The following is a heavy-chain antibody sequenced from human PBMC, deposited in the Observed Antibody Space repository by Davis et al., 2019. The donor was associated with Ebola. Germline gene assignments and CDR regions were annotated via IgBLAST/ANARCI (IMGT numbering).Heavy chain of an antibody. J-gene: IGHJ6*04. CDR2: TYYSSKWYH. CDR3: ARGWLRTGMDV. CDR1: GDSVSTAG. V-gene: IGHV6-1*01. D-gene: IGHD5-12*01. Sequence: PSETLSLTCAISGDSVSTAGWNWIRQSPSRGLEWLGRTYYSSKWYHDYATSVKSRITINLDTSKNQFSLQLNSVTPEDTAVYYCARGWLRTGMDVWGKGTTVTVSS.